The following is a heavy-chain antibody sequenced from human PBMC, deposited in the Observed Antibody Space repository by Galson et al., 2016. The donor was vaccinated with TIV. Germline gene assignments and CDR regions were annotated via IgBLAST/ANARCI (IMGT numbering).Heavy chain of an antibody. V-gene: IGHV6-1*01. Sequence: CAISGDSVSSTSAAWNWIRQSPSRGLEWLGRTYYSSTWYNDYAASLKRRITINPDTSKNQFSLQLTSVPPEDAAVYYCARGAPSVFGVIMTLDYWGQGTLVTVSS. J-gene: IGHJ4*02. CDR2: TYYSSTWYN. CDR3: ARGAPSVFGVIMTLDY. D-gene: IGHD3-3*01. CDR1: GDSVSSTSAA.